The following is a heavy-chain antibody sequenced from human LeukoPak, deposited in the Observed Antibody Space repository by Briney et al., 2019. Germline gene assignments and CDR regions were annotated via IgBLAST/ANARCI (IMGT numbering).Heavy chain of an antibody. CDR1: GGTFSSYS. Sequence: ASVKVSCKASGGTFSSYSITWVRQAPGQGLEWMGGITPLFNTANYAQQFQGRVTITTDESTSTAYMELSSLRFEDTAMYYCARVDRYHYYLDVWGKGTTVTVSS. J-gene: IGHJ6*03. V-gene: IGHV1-69*05. CDR2: ITPLFNTA. CDR3: ARVDRYHYYLDV.